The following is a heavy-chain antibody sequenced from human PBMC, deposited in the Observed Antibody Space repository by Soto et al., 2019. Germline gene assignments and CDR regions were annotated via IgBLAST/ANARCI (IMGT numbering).Heavy chain of an antibody. V-gene: IGHV4-31*03. Sequence: QVQLQESGPGLVKPSQNLSLTCTVSGGSISGGGYYWSWIRQHPGKGLEWIGYIYYSGSTHYNPSLKSRVTISVDTSKNQFSLKLSFVTAADTAVYYCARAWGSHNFDYWGQGTLVTVSS. CDR3: ARAWGSHNFDY. J-gene: IGHJ4*02. CDR1: GGSISGGGYY. CDR2: IYYSGST. D-gene: IGHD3-16*01.